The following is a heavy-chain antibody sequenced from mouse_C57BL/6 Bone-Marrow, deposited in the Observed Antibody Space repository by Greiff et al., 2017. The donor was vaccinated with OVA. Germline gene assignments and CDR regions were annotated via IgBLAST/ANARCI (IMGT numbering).Heavy chain of an antibody. Sequence: EVQVVESGGGLVQPGGSLTLSCAASGFTFSDYGMAWVRQAPRKGPEWVAVISNLAYSIYYADTVTGRFTRSREYAKNTLYLEMSSLRSEDTAMYYCARGLYYDYSWFAYWGQGTLVTVSA. CDR3: ARGLYYDYSWFAY. CDR1: GFTFSDYG. J-gene: IGHJ3*01. D-gene: IGHD2-4*01. V-gene: IGHV5-15*01. CDR2: ISNLAYSI.